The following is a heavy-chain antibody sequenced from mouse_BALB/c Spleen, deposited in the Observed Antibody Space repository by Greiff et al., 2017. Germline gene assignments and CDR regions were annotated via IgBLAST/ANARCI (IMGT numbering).Heavy chain of an antibody. Sequence: EVHLVESGGGLVKPGGSLKLSCAASGFAFSSYDMSWVRQTPEKRLEWVAYISSGGGSTYYPDTVKGRFTISRDNAKNTLYLQMSSLKSEDTAMYYYAREGRSYNFDYWGQGTTLTVSS. J-gene: IGHJ2*01. D-gene: IGHD2-12*01. CDR1: GFAFSSYD. V-gene: IGHV5-12-1*01. CDR2: ISSGGGST. CDR3: AREGRSYNFDY.